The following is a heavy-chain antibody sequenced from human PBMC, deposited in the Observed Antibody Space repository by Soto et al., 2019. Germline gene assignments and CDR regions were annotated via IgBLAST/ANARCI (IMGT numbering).Heavy chain of an antibody. Sequence: GEALKISCKGSGYIFRKYWIAWVRQMPGEGLEWMGIIYPSDSDTRYSPSFQGQVTISVDKSFSAAYLQWSSLKASDTAIYYCARHERMGFNPWGSYFDYWGQGTLVTVSS. D-gene: IGHD3-16*01. CDR1: GYIFRKYW. J-gene: IGHJ4*02. V-gene: IGHV5-51*01. CDR3: ARHERMGFNPWGSYFDY. CDR2: IYPSDSDT.